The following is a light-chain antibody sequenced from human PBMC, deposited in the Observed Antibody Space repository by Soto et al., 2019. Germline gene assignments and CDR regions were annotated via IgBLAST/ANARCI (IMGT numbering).Light chain of an antibody. CDR3: SLYTSENTYV. CDR2: EAS. J-gene: IGLJ1*01. CDR1: STDFVSYNR. V-gene: IGLV2-18*01. Sequence: QSVLTQLPSVSGSPGQSVTISCTGTSTDFVSYNRVSWYQQPPGTAPKLIIYEASNRPSGVPDRFSGSKSGNTASLTISGLQAADEADYYCSLYTSENTYVFGTGTKVTVL.